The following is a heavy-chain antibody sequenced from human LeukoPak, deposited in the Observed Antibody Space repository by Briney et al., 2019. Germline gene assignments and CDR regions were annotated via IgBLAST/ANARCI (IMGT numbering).Heavy chain of an antibody. V-gene: IGHV1-69*06. CDR3: ARVVPGPFNRFDP. Sequence: ASVKVSCKASGGTFSSYAISWVRQAPGQGLEWMGGIIPIFGTANYAQKFQGRVTITADKSTSTAYMELSSLRSEDTAVYYCARVVPGPFNRFDPWGQGTLVTVSS. J-gene: IGHJ5*02. CDR1: GGTFSSYA. D-gene: IGHD2-8*02. CDR2: IIPIFGTA.